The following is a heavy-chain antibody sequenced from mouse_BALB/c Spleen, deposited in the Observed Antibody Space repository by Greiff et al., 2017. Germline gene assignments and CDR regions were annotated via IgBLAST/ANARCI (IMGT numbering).Heavy chain of an antibody. V-gene: IGHV5-17*02. Sequence: EVMLVESGGGLVQPGGSRKLSCAASGFTFSSFGMHWVRQAPEKGLEWVAYISSGSSTIYYADTVKGRFTISRDNPKNTLFLQMTSLRSEDTAMYYCARGPYDYDDAMDYWGQGTSVTVSS. CDR1: GFTFSSFG. CDR2: ISSGSSTI. CDR3: ARGPYDYDDAMDY. D-gene: IGHD2-4*01. J-gene: IGHJ4*01.